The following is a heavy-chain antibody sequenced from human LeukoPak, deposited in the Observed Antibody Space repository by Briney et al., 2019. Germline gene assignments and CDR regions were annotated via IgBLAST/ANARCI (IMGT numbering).Heavy chain of an antibody. CDR1: GFTFSSYA. CDR2: ISGSGGST. J-gene: IGHJ4*02. D-gene: IGHD2-15*01. Sequence: GGSLRLSCAASGFTFSSYAMSWVRQAPGKGLEWDSAISGSGGSTYYADSVKGRFTISRDNSKNTLYLQMNSLRAEDTAVYYCAKDRVPRRYCSGGSCYVGAVDYWGQGTLVTVSS. V-gene: IGHV3-23*01. CDR3: AKDRVPRRYCSGGSCYVGAVDY.